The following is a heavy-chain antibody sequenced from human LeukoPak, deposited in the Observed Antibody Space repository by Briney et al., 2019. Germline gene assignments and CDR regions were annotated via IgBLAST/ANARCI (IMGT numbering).Heavy chain of an antibody. D-gene: IGHD3-22*01. CDR3: ARGGTYYYDSMAY. J-gene: IGHJ4*02. CDR2: MNPNSGNT. Sequence: ASVKVSCKASGYTFTSYDINRVRQATGQGLEWVGWMNPNSGNTGYAQKFQGRVTMTRDTSTNTVYMELSSLRSEDTAVYYCARGGTYYYDSMAYWGQGTLVTVSP. CDR1: GYTFTSYD. V-gene: IGHV1-8*02.